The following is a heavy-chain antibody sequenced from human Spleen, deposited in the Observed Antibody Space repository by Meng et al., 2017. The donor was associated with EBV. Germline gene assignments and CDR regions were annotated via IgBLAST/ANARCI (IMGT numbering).Heavy chain of an antibody. Sequence: QLQLQESGSGLLKASHTLSLTCAVSGCSITSGGYSWSWIRQPPGKGLEWIGYIYRSGNSYYNPSLKSQPTMSIDTSKNQFSLELSSVTAADTAVYYCARTSVGSGSYSHDYWGQGILVTVSS. D-gene: IGHD3-10*01. V-gene: IGHV4-30-2*01. J-gene: IGHJ4*02. CDR3: ARTSVGSGSYSHDY. CDR1: GCSITSGGYS. CDR2: IYRSGNS.